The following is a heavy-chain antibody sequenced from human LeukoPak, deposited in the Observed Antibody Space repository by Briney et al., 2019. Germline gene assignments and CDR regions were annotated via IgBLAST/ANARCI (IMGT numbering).Heavy chain of an antibody. V-gene: IGHV4-59*01. CDR3: ARADSSGWFLFDY. CDR1: GGSISSYY. D-gene: IGHD6-19*01. Sequence: SETLSLTCTVSGGSISSYYWSWIRQPPGKGLEWIGHIFHSGSTNYSPSLKSRVAISVDPSKNLFSLKLSSVTAADTAVYYCARADSSGWFLFDYWGQGTPVTVSS. J-gene: IGHJ4*02. CDR2: IFHSGST.